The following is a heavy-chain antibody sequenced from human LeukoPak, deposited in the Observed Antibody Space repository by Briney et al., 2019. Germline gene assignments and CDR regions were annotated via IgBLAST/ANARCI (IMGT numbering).Heavy chain of an antibody. V-gene: IGHV4-30-2*03. CDR3: ARGYYYMDV. Sequence: SQTLSLTCAVSGGSISSGGYSWSWIRQPPGKGLEWIGNIYHSGGTHYNPSLKSRVIISVDTSKSQFSLKLSSVTAADTAVYYCARGYYYMDVWGKGTTVTVSS. CDR1: GGSISSGGYS. CDR2: IYHSGGT. D-gene: IGHD3-10*01. J-gene: IGHJ6*03.